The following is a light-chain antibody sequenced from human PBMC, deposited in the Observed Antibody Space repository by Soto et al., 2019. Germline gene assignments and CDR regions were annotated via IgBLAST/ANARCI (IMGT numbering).Light chain of an antibody. CDR1: QSVATS. CDR3: HQRSNWPPWT. J-gene: IGKJ1*01. Sequence: EIVLTQSPATLSLSPGERATLSCRASQSVATSLAWYQQKPGQVPRLLIYDASNRATDIPARFSGSGSGTDFTLTISRLEPEDFAVYFCHQRSNWPPWTFGQGTKVEI. V-gene: IGKV3-11*01. CDR2: DAS.